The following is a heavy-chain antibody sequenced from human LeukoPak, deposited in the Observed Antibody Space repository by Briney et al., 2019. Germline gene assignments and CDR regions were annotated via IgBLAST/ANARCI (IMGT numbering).Heavy chain of an antibody. CDR1: GFTFSSYA. D-gene: IGHD3-3*01. CDR3: AKDGVGGWYDFWSGYYRY. J-gene: IGHJ4*02. V-gene: IGHV3-23*01. Sequence: PGGSLRLSCAASGFTFSSYAMSWVRQAPGKGLEWVSAISGSGGSTYYADSVKGRFTISRDNSKNTLYLQMNSLRAEDTAVYYCAKDGVGGWYDFWSGYYRYWGQGTLVTVSS. CDR2: ISGSGGST.